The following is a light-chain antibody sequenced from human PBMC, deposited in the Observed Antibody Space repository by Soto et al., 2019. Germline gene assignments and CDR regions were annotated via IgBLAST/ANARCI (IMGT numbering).Light chain of an antibody. CDR2: GAS. Sequence: SLWAQSPGTLSLSPGERATLSCRASQSVTNSFLAWYQQKPGQAPRLLIYGASRRATGIPDRFTGSGSGTDFTLTISRLEPEDFAVYYCQQYVSSPWAFGQGTKVDIK. CDR3: QQYVSSPWA. V-gene: IGKV3-20*01. CDR1: QSVTNSF. J-gene: IGKJ1*01.